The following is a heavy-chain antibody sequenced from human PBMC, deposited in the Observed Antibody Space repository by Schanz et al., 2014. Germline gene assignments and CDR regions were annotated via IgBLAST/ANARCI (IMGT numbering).Heavy chain of an antibody. CDR2: IWSDGTNE. CDR3: ARDGYSVVVISPTESFDI. V-gene: IGHV3-33*08. CDR1: GFSFGTYA. Sequence: VHLLESGGGLVQPGGSLRLSCAASGFSFGTYAMSWVRQAPGKGLEWVAVIWSDGTNEYYADSVKGRFTISGDSSKYTVYLQMNSLRADDTAVYYCARDGYSVVVISPTESFDIWGQGTMVTVSS. D-gene: IGHD2-21*01. J-gene: IGHJ3*02.